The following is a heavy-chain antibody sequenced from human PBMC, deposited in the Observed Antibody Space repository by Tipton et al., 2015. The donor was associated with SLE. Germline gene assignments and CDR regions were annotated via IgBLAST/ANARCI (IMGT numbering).Heavy chain of an antibody. CDR3: ARERCSSTSCQKGWFDP. CDR1: GGSFSGYY. V-gene: IGHV4-34*01. Sequence: TLSLTCAVYGGSFSGYYWSWIRQPPGKGLEWIGEINHSGSTNYNSSLKSRVTISVDTSKNQFSLKLSSVTAADTAVYYCARERCSSTSCQKGWFDPWGQGTLVTASS. CDR2: INHSGST. D-gene: IGHD2-2*01. J-gene: IGHJ5*02.